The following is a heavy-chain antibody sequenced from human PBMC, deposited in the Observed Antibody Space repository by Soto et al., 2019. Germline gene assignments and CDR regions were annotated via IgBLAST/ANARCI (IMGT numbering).Heavy chain of an antibody. CDR1: GGSISSYY. CDR2: IYYSGST. V-gene: IGHV4-59*08. CDR3: DSNKRAAAGTTWFDP. J-gene: IGHJ5*02. Sequence: SETLSLTCTVSGGSISSYYWSWIRQPPGKGLEWIGYIYYSGSTNYNPSLKSRVTISVDTSKNQFSLKLSSVTAADTAVYYCDSNKRAAAGTTWFDPWGQGTLVTVS. D-gene: IGHD6-13*01.